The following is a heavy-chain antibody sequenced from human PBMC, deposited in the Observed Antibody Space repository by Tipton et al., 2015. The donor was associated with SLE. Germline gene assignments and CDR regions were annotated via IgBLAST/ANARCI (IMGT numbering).Heavy chain of an antibody. CDR2: IYYSGST. Sequence: TLSLTCTVSGGSISSGGYYWSWIRQHPGKGLEWIGYIYYSGSTHYNPSLKSRVTISVDTSKNQFSLKLSSVTAADTAVYYCARLNTAKDAFDIWGQGTMVTVSS. J-gene: IGHJ3*02. V-gene: IGHV4-31*03. CDR1: GGSISSGGYY. D-gene: IGHD5-18*01. CDR3: ARLNTAKDAFDI.